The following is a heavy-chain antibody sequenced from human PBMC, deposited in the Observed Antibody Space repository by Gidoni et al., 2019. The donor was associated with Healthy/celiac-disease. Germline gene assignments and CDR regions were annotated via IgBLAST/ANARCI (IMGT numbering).Heavy chain of an antibody. Sequence: QVQLVQSGAEVKKPGSSVKVSFKASGGTFSSYTISWVRQAPGQGLEWMGRIIPILGIANYEQKFQGRVTITADKSTSTAYMELSSLRSEDTAVYYCARDRDGGNSHFDYWGQGTLVTVSS. CDR2: IIPILGIA. CDR3: ARDRDGGNSHFDY. V-gene: IGHV1-69*08. CDR1: GGTFSSYT. D-gene: IGHD2-21*02. J-gene: IGHJ4*02.